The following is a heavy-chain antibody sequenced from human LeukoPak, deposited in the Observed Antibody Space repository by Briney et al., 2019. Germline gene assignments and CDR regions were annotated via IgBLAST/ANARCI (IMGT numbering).Heavy chain of an antibody. CDR3: ARDADTAMYFDY. D-gene: IGHD5-18*01. CDR1: GGSISTSNYY. Sequence: SETLSLTCTVSGGSISTSNYYWGWIRQPPGKGLEWIGNIFYSGSTYYNPSLKSRVTISVDTSKNQFSLKLSSVTAADTAVYYCARDADTAMYFDYWGQGTLVTVSS. CDR2: IFYSGST. V-gene: IGHV4-39*07. J-gene: IGHJ4*02.